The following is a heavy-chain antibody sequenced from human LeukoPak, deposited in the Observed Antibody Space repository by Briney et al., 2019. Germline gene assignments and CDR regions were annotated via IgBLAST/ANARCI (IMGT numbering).Heavy chain of an antibody. J-gene: IGHJ4*02. CDR3: ARDRPIYDSSGYWAY. V-gene: IGHV1-18*01. CDR2: ISAYSANT. D-gene: IGHD3-22*01. CDR1: GYTFTSYG. Sequence: ASVKVSCKASGYTFTSYGITWVRQAPGQGLEWMGWISAYSANTNYAQKLQGRVTMTTDTSTSTAYMELRSLRSDDTAVYYCARDRPIYDSSGYWAYWGQGTLVTVSS.